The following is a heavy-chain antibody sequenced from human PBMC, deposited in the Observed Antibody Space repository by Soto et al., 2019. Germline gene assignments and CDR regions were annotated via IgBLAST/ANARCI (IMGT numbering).Heavy chain of an antibody. J-gene: IGHJ4*02. D-gene: IGHD5-12*01. CDR1: GFTFSSYA. CDR3: ARDIASGQRWLQLIDY. CDR2: ISYDGSNK. Sequence: PGGSLRLSCAASGFTFSSYAMHWVRQAPGKGLEWVAVISYDGSNKYYADSVKGRFTISRDNSKNTLYLQMNSLRAEDTAVYYCARDIASGQRWLQLIDYWGQGTLVTVSS. V-gene: IGHV3-30-3*01.